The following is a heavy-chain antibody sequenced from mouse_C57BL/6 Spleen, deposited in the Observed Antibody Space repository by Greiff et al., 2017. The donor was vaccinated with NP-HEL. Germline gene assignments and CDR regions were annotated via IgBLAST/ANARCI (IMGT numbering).Heavy chain of an antibody. V-gene: IGHV14-3*01. D-gene: IGHD2-4*01. CDR1: GFNIKNTY. Sequence: EVQLQQSVAELVRPGASVKLSCTASGFNIKNTYMHWVKQRPEQGLEWIGRIDPANGNTKYAPQFQGKATITADTSSNTAYLQLSSLTSEDTSIYYCASALINCDYDTAYFDYWGQGTTLTVSS. CDR2: IDPANGNT. CDR3: ASALINCDYDTAYFDY. J-gene: IGHJ2*01.